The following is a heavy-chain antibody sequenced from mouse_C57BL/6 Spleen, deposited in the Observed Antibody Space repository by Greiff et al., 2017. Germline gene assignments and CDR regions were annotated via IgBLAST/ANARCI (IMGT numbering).Heavy chain of an antibody. CDR3: ARNYYGSDWYFDV. CDR2: INPNNGGT. CDR1: GYTFTDNY. D-gene: IGHD1-1*01. V-gene: IGHV1-26*01. Sequence: EVKLQESGPGLVKPGPSVKITCKVSGYTFTDNYWNGVKQSHGKSLEWTGDINPNNGGTSYNQKFKGKATLTVDKSSSTAYIELRSLTSEDSAVYYCARNYYGSDWYFDVWGTGTTVTVSS. J-gene: IGHJ1*03.